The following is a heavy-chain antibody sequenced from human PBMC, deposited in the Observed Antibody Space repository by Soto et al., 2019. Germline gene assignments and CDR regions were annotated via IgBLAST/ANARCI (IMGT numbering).Heavy chain of an antibody. Sequence: QVQLVQSGAEVKKPGSSVKVSCKASGGTFSSYAISWVRQAPGQGLEWMGGIIPIFGTANYAQKFQGRVTITADESTSTAYMELSSGRYEDTAVYYCASPATTVGYYYYYGMDVWGQGTTVTVSS. CDR3: ASPATTVGYYYYYGMDV. CDR1: GGTFSSYA. V-gene: IGHV1-69*01. J-gene: IGHJ6*02. D-gene: IGHD4-17*01. CDR2: IIPIFGTA.